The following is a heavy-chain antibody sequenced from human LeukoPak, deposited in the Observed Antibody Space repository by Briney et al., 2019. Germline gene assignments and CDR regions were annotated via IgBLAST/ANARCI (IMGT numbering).Heavy chain of an antibody. CDR2: INHSGST. Sequence: KPSETLSLTCAVHGGSFSGYYWSWIRQPPGKGLEWIGEINHSGSTNYNPSLKSRVTISVDTSKNQFSLKLSSVTAADTAVYYCARGTPGAIDAFDIWGQGTMVTVSS. V-gene: IGHV4-34*01. CDR1: GGSFSGYY. J-gene: IGHJ3*02. CDR3: ARGTPGAIDAFDI.